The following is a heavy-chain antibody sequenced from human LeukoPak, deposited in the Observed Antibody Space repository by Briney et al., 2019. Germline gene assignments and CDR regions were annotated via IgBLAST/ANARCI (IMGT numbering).Heavy chain of an antibody. J-gene: IGHJ4*02. CDR3: ATGYTSGTRIDY. CDR2: ISSSSSDI. V-gene: IGHV3-21*01. CDR1: GFTFSSYA. D-gene: IGHD6-19*01. Sequence: PGGSLRLSCAASGFTFSSYAMSWVRQAPGKGLEWVSAISSSSSDIYYTDSVKGRFTISRDNANNFLYLQVSSLSAEDTAVYYCATGYTSGTRIDYWGQGTLVSVSS.